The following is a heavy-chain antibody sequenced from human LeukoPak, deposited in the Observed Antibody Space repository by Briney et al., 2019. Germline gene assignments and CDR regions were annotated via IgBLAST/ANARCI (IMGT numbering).Heavy chain of an antibody. CDR1: GFTFSSYG. D-gene: IGHD3-9*01. J-gene: IGHJ4*02. Sequence: PGGSLRLSCAASGFTFSSYGMHWVRQAPGKGLEWVSYISSSGSTIYYADSVKGRFTISRDNAKNSLYLQMNSLRAEDTAVYYCAREGVYDILTGAVDYWGQGTLVTVSS. CDR3: AREGVYDILTGAVDY. V-gene: IGHV3-48*04. CDR2: ISSSGSTI.